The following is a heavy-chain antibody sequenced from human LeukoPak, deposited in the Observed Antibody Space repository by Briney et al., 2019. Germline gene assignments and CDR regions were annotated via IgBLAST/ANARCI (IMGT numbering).Heavy chain of an antibody. V-gene: IGHV3-23*01. D-gene: IGHD2-2*01. Sequence: GGSLRLSCAASGFTSSSYAMSWVRQAPGKGLEWVSAISGSGGSTYYADSVKGRFTISIDNSKNTLYLQMNSLRAEDTAVYYCAKSPGHSSTRGFDYWGRGTLVTVSS. CDR1: GFTSSSYA. J-gene: IGHJ4*02. CDR2: ISGSGGST. CDR3: AKSPGHSSTRGFDY.